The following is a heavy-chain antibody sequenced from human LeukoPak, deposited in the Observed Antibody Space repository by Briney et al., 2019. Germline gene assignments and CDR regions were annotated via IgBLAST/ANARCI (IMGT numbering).Heavy chain of an antibody. CDR3: ARAVLSGSRDYYYYYGMDV. Sequence: GGSLRLSCAASGFTFNSYGMHWVRQAPGKGLEWVAVIWYDGSNKYYADSVKGRFTISRDNSKNTLYLQMNSLRAEDTAVYYCARAVLSGSRDYYYYYGMDVWGQGTTVTVSS. D-gene: IGHD1-26*01. J-gene: IGHJ6*02. CDR1: GFTFNSYG. V-gene: IGHV3-33*01. CDR2: IWYDGSNK.